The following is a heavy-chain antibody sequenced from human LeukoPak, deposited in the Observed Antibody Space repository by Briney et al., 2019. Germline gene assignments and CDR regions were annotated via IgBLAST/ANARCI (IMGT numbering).Heavy chain of an antibody. CDR1: GGTFISYA. D-gene: IGHD2-2*01. Sequence: SVKVSCKASGGTFISYAISWVRQAPGQGLEWMGGIIPIFGTANYAQKFQGRVTITADESTSTAYMELSSLRSEDTAVYYCARGSIVVVPAAKGVAAAGLYFQHWGQGTLVTVSS. V-gene: IGHV1-69*01. CDR3: ARGSIVVVPAAKGVAAAGLYFQH. CDR2: IIPIFGTA. J-gene: IGHJ1*01.